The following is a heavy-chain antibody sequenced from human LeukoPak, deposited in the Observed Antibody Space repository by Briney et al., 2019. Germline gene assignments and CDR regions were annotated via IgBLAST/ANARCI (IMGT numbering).Heavy chain of an antibody. CDR2: ISAYNGNT. J-gene: IGHJ3*02. CDR3: ARVLPYCSSTSCYMSDAFDI. V-gene: IGHV1-18*01. Sequence: EASVKVSCKASGYTFTSYGISWVRQAPGQGLEWMGWISAYNGNTNYAQKLQGRVTMTTDTSTSTAYMELRSLRSDDTAVYYCARVLPYCSSTSCYMSDAFDIWGQGTMVTVSS. D-gene: IGHD2-2*02. CDR1: GYTFTSYG.